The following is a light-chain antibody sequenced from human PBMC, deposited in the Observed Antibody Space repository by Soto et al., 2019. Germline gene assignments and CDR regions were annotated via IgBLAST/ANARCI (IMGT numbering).Light chain of an antibody. CDR1: SGHSSYA. CDR2: LNSDGSH. Sequence: QLVLTQSPSASASLGASVKLTCTLSSGHSSYAIAWHQQQPDKGPRYLMKLNSDGSHSKGYGIPDRFSGSSSGAERHLTISSLQSEDEADYYCQTWGTAIHDVVFGGGTKLTVL. CDR3: QTWGTAIHDVV. V-gene: IGLV4-69*01. J-gene: IGLJ2*01.